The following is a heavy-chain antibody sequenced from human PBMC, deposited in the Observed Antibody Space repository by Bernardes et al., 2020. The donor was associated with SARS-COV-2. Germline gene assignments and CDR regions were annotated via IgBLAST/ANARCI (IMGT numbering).Heavy chain of an antibody. CDR2: IWYDGSNK. J-gene: IGHJ6*02. V-gene: IGHV3-33*01. CDR1: GFTFSSYG. CDR3: ARETLNYDFWSGYYGMDV. D-gene: IGHD3-3*01. Sequence: SLRLSCAASGFTFSSYGMHWVRQAPGKGLEWVAVIWYDGSNKYYADSVKGRFTISRDNSKNTLYLQMNSLRAEDTAVYYCARETLNYDFWSGYYGMDVWGQGTTVTVSS.